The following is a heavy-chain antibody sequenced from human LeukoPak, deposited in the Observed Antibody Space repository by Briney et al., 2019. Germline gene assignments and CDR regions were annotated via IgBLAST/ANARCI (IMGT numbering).Heavy chain of an antibody. CDR3: ARDLDYDSSGTDAFDI. V-gene: IGHV3-23*01. J-gene: IGHJ3*02. Sequence: GGSLRLSCAASGFTFSSYAMSWVRQAPGKGLEWVSAISGSGGSTYYADSVKGRFTISRDNSKNTLYLQMNSLRAEDTAVYYCARDLDYDSSGTDAFDIWGQGTMVTVSS. D-gene: IGHD3-22*01. CDR1: GFTFSSYA. CDR2: ISGSGGST.